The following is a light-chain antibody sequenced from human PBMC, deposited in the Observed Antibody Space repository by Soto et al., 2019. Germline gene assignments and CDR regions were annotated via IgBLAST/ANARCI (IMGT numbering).Light chain of an antibody. CDR2: GAS. CDR3: QHDDGYPQT. V-gene: IGKV1-16*01. J-gene: IGKJ5*01. CDR1: QDINNF. Sequence: DIQMTQSPSSLSASVGDRVTITCRASQDINNFLAWFQQKPGKAPKTLIYGASSLHSGVPSRFSVSGSGTDFTLTISSLQPDDLATYYCQHDDGYPQTFGQGTRLEIK.